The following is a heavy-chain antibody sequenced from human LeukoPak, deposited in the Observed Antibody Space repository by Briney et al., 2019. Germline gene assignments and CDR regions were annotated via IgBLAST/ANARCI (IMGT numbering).Heavy chain of an antibody. CDR1: GFTFSSYS. CDR2: ITTSSSYI. J-gene: IGHJ3*02. CDR3: ARYRFVVGATDSFDI. D-gene: IGHD1-26*01. Sequence: GGSLRLSCAASGFTFSSYSMNWVRQAPGKGLEWVSSITTSSSYIYYADSVKGRFTISRDNAKNSLYLHMNGLRAEDTAVYYCARYRFVVGATDSFDIWGQGTMVTVSS. V-gene: IGHV3-21*01.